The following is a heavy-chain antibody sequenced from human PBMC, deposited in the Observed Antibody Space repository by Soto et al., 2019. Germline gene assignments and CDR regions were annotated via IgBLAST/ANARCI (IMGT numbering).Heavy chain of an antibody. D-gene: IGHD5-18*01. V-gene: IGHV4-31*03. J-gene: IGHJ6*02. CDR2: IYYSGST. CDR1: GGSIRRGGYY. CDR3: ARDRLMATAGTARHYFGLDV. Sequence: SETLSLTYTVSGGSIRRGGYYWSWVSHSPRRGLEWIGNIYYSGSTYYNPSLKSRFTRSLDTSKSQFSLNLSSVTAADTAVYYCARDRLMATAGTARHYFGLDVWGQGTTVTVSS.